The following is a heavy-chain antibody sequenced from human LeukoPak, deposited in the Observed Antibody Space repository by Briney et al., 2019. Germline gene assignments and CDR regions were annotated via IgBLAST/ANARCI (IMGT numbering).Heavy chain of an antibody. V-gene: IGHV3-30*04. CDR1: GFTFTTFP. Sequence: GGSLRLSCAASGFTFTTFPMHWVRQAPGKGLEWVAVISYDGRNKHYPDSVKGRFTISRDISTDTLWLQMDSLRTEDTAVYYCAKGPLRGTAAAIDYWGQGTLVTVPS. CDR3: AKGPLRGTAAAIDY. D-gene: IGHD2-2*01. CDR2: ISYDGRNK. J-gene: IGHJ4*02.